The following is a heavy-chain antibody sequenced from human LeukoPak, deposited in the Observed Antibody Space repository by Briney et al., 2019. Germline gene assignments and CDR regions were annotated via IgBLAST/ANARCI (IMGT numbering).Heavy chain of an antibody. D-gene: IGHD2-2*02. J-gene: IGHJ4*02. CDR2: INPNSGGT. CDR1: GYTFTGYY. V-gene: IGHV1-2*02. CDR3: ARGIRIVVVPAAIRFDY. Sequence: GASVKVSCKASGYTFTGYYMHWVRQAPGQGHEWMGWINPNSGGTNYAQKFQGRVTMTRDTSISTAYMELSRLRSDDTAVYYCARGIRIVVVPAAIRFDYWGQGTLVTVSS.